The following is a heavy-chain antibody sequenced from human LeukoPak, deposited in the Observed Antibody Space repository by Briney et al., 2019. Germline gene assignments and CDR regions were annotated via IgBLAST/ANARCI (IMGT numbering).Heavy chain of an antibody. D-gene: IGHD2-15*01. V-gene: IGHV3-30-3*01. CDR2: ISYDGSNK. J-gene: IGHJ4*02. CDR3: AREPDSLVGDRGYYFDY. CDR1: GFTFSGYA. Sequence: PGRSLRLSCAASGFTFSGYAMHWVRQAPGKGLEWVAVISYDGSNKYYADSVKGRFTISRDNSKNTLYLQMNSLRAEDTAVYYCAREPDSLVGDRGYYFDYWGQGTLVTVSS.